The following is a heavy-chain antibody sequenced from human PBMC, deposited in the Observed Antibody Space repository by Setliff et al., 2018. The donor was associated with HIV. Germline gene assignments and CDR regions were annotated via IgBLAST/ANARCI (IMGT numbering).Heavy chain of an antibody. CDR2: INPAGNPT. CDR3: ARVSITYWYSIPRDYYYYMDV. CDR1: GYTFTSDY. J-gene: IGHJ6*03. D-gene: IGHD2-8*02. V-gene: IGHV1-46*01. Sequence: AASVKVSCKASGYTFTSDYIHWVRQAPGQGLEWMGIINPAGNPTSYVQKFQGRLTMTRDTSTNTVYMELSSLRSEDTAVYYCARVSITYWYSIPRDYYYYMDVWGEGTTVTVSS.